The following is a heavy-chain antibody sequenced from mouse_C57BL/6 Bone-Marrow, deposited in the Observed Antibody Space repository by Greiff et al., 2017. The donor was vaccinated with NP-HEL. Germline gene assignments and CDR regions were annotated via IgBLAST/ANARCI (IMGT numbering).Heavy chain of an antibody. CDR1: GYSITSGYY. CDR3: ARDKRCGLFAY. V-gene: IGHV3-6*01. J-gene: IGHJ3*01. Sequence: EVKLMESGPGLVKPSQSLSLTCSVTGYSITSGYYWNWIRQFPGNKLEWMGYISYDGSTNYNPSLKSRISITRDTSTNQFFLKLNSVTAEDTATYYCARDKRCGLFAYWGQGTLVTVSA. CDR2: ISYDGST.